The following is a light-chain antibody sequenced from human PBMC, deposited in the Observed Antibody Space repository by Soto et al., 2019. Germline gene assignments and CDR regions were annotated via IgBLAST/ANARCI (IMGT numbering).Light chain of an antibody. Sequence: DIQMTQSPSNLSASVGDRVTITCRASQSISSWLAWYQQKPGKTPKLLIYKASSLESGVPSRFSGSGSGTEFTLTISSLQPDDFATYYCQQYNNYTWTFGQGTKVETK. CDR2: KAS. CDR3: QQYNNYTWT. J-gene: IGKJ1*01. CDR1: QSISSW. V-gene: IGKV1-5*03.